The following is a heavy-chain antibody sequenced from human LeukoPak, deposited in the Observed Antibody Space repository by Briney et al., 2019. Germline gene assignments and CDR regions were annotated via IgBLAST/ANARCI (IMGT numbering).Heavy chain of an antibody. CDR2: ISYDGSNK. Sequence: GGSLRLSCAASGFTFSSYAMHWVRQAPGKGLEWVAVISYDGSNKYYADSVKGRFTISRDNSKNTLYLQMNSLRAEDTAVYYCAREQRGWYGMVDYWGQGTLVTVSS. V-gene: IGHV3-30-3*01. CDR1: GFTFSSYA. CDR3: AREQRGWYGMVDY. D-gene: IGHD6-19*01. J-gene: IGHJ4*02.